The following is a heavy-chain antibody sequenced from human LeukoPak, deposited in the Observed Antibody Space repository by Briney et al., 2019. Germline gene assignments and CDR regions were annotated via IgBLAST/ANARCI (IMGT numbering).Heavy chain of an antibody. CDR2: INPSGGST. CDR1: GYTFTSCY. J-gene: IGHJ4*02. CDR3: AVDYGDYYFDY. V-gene: IGHV1-46*01. D-gene: IGHD4-17*01. Sequence: ASVKVSCKASGYTFTSCYMHWVRQAPGQGLEWMGIINPSGGSTSYAQKFQGRVTMTRDTSTSTVYMELSSLRSEDTAVYYCAVDYGDYYFDYWGQGTLVTVSS.